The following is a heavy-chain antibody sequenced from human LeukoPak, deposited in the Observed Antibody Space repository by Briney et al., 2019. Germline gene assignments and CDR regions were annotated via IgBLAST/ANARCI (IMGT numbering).Heavy chain of an antibody. D-gene: IGHD6-13*01. J-gene: IGHJ2*01. Sequence: SVKVSCKASGGTFSSYAISWVRQAPGQGLEWMGGIIPIFGTANYAQKFQGRVTITADESTSTAYMELSSLRSEDTAVYYCARDSRDSSNWYGDPKYWYFDPWGRGTLVTVSS. CDR1: GGTFSSYA. CDR2: IIPIFGTA. V-gene: IGHV1-69*13. CDR3: ARDSRDSSNWYGDPKYWYFDP.